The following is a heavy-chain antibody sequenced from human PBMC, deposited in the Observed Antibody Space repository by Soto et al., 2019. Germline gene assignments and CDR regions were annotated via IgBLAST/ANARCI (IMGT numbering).Heavy chain of an antibody. J-gene: IGHJ4*02. Sequence: EVQLLESGGGLVQPGGSLRLSCAASGFTFSSYAMSWVRQAPGKGLEWVSAISGSGGSTYYADSVKGRFTISRDNSKNTLYLQMNSLRAEDTAVYYCAKGWRMGGGGGGDIVVVPAALDYWGQGTLVTVSS. CDR1: GFTFSSYA. V-gene: IGHV3-23*01. CDR2: ISGSGGST. D-gene: IGHD2-2*01. CDR3: AKGWRMGGGGGGDIVVVPAALDY.